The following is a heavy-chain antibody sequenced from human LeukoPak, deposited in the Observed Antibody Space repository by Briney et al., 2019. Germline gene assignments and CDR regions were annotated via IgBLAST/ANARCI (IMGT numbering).Heavy chain of an antibody. Sequence: SETLSLTCTVSGGSISSYYWSRIRQPAAKGLEWIGRIYTSGSTNYNPSLKSRVTMSVDTSKNQFSLRLSSVTAADTAVYYCARDYAGYGGAFDIWGQGTMVTVSS. D-gene: IGHD5-12*01. V-gene: IGHV4-4*07. CDR1: GGSISSYY. J-gene: IGHJ3*02. CDR2: IYTSGST. CDR3: ARDYAGYGGAFDI.